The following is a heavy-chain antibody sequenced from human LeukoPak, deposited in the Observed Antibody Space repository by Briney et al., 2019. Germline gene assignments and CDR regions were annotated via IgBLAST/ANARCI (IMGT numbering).Heavy chain of an antibody. CDR2: INPNSGGT. Sequence: EASVKVSCKASGYTFTGYYMHWVRQAPGQGLEWMGWINPNSGGTNYAQKFRGRVTMTRDTSIRTAYMELSRLRSDDTAVYYCARYYLEGRSFDYWGQGTLVTVSS. CDR3: ARYYLEGRSFDY. D-gene: IGHD3-10*01. V-gene: IGHV1-2*02. J-gene: IGHJ4*02. CDR1: GYTFTGYY.